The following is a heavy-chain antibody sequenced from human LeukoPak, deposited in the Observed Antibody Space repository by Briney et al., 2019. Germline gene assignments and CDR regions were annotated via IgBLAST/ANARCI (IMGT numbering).Heavy chain of an antibody. CDR2: INPNSGGT. Sequence: ASVTVSFKASGYTFTGYYMHWVRQAPEQGLEWMGWINPNSGGTNYAQKFQGRVTMTRDTSISTAYMELSRLRSDDTAVYYCASTIYDSSGYFDYWGQGTLVTVSS. CDR1: GYTFTGYY. D-gene: IGHD3-22*01. V-gene: IGHV1-2*02. J-gene: IGHJ4*02. CDR3: ASTIYDSSGYFDY.